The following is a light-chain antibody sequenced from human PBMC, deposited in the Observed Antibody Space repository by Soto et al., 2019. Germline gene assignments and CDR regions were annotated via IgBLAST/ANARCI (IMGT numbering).Light chain of an antibody. J-gene: IGKJ4*01. V-gene: IGKV3-20*01. Sequence: ENVLTQSPGTLSLSPGERATLSCRASQNVNSRYLAWYQQKPGQVPSLLVYATSSRAAGIPDRFSGSGSGTDFTLTISRLEPEDFAVYYCQQYDSSHLTFGGGTKVEIK. CDR2: ATS. CDR1: QNVNSRY. CDR3: QQYDSSHLT.